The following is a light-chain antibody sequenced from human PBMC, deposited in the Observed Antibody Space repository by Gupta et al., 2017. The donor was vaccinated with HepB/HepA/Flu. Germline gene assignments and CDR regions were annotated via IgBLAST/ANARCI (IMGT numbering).Light chain of an antibody. CDR3: CSYAGSYAWV. CDR2: DVT. J-gene: IGLJ3*02. CDR1: SSDVGGYHY. Sequence: QSALTQPRSVSGSPGQPVTISCTGTSSDVGGYHYVSWYQQHPGKAPQLMIYDVTKRPSGVPDRFSGSKSGNTASLTISGLQAEDEADYYCCSYAGSYAWVFGGGTKLTVL. V-gene: IGLV2-11*01.